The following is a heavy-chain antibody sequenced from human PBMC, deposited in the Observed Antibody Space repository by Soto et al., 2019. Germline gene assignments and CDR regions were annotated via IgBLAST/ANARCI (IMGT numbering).Heavy chain of an antibody. CDR1: GFTFSSYW. Sequence: GSLRLSCAASGFTFSSYWMSWVRQAPGKGLEWVANIKQDGSEKYYVDSVKGRFTISRDNAKNSLYLQMNSLRAEDTAVYYCARASYSSSWPESFYYYYYGMDVWGQGTTVTVSS. CDR3: ARASYSSSWPESFYYYYYGMDV. V-gene: IGHV3-7*01. CDR2: IKQDGSEK. D-gene: IGHD6-13*01. J-gene: IGHJ6*02.